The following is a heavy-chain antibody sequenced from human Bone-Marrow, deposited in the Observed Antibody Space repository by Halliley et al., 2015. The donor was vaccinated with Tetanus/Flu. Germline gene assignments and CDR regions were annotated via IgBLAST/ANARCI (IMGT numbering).Heavy chain of an antibody. D-gene: IGHD2-15*01. Sequence: TLSLTCSVSGASISGYYWSWVRQPPGKGLEWIGFISKSGSSDSNPSLKSRVTISIDTSKNDFSLHLSSVTAADTAVYFCARGSEIERWVQFGGFDYWGQGTQVTVS. J-gene: IGHJ4*02. CDR3: ARGSEIERWVQFGGFDY. V-gene: IGHV4-59*01. CDR2: ISKSGSS. CDR1: GASISGYY.